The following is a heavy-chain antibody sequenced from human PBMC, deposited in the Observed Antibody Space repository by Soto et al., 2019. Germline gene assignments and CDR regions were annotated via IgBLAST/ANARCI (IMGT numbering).Heavy chain of an antibody. D-gene: IGHD1-26*01. Sequence: PSETLSLTCTVSGGSISSYYWSWIRQPPGKGLEWIGYIYYSGSTYYNPSLKSRVIISMHTSNDQFSLELTSVTAADTAVYYCARGLITGSSYSGSWYYFDYWGQGTQVTVSS. J-gene: IGHJ4*02. CDR2: IYYSGST. V-gene: IGHV4-59*12. CDR1: GGSISSYY. CDR3: ARGLITGSSYSGSWYYFDY.